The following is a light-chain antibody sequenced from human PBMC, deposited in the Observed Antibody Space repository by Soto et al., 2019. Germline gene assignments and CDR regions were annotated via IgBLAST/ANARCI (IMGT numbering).Light chain of an antibody. CDR3: SSYTSSSTLSTYV. CDR2: DVS. J-gene: IGLJ1*01. V-gene: IGLV2-14*03. CDR1: SSDVGGYNY. Sequence: QPVLNQPASVSGSPGQAITISCNGTSSDVGGYNYVSWYQNHPGKAPNLMIYDVSNRPSGVSNRFSGSKSGNTASLIISGLQAEDEADYYCSSYTSSSTLSTYVFGTGTRSPS.